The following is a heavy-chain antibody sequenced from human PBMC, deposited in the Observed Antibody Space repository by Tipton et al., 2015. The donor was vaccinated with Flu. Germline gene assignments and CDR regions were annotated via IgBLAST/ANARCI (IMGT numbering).Heavy chain of an antibody. Sequence: TLSLTCAVFGPSISSGYFWGWIRRPPGGGLEWIGSIYHTGSTYYNPSLKSRVAISVDTSKNHFSLTLSSLTAADTAVFYCGRQHYGDYGSFPDAFDIWGLGTVVTVSS. J-gene: IGHJ3*02. CDR1: GPSISSGYF. CDR3: GRQHYGDYGSFPDAFDI. CDR2: IYHTGST. V-gene: IGHV4-38-2*01. D-gene: IGHD4-17*01.